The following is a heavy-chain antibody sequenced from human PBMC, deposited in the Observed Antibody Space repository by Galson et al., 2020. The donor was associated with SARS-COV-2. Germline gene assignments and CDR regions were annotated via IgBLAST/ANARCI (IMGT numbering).Heavy chain of an antibody. CDR1: GFTFSHYG. CDR3: AREDCRSTKCSFDL. CDR2: IWYDGSNK. D-gene: IGHD2-2*01. Sequence: GESLKISCAASGFTFSHYGMNWVRQAPGQGLEWVALIWYDGSNKYYGESVKGRFSISRDNSNNTVILQMDGLRGEDTAVYYCAREDCRSTKCSFDLWGQGSLVTVSS. J-gene: IGHJ5*02. V-gene: IGHV3-33*01.